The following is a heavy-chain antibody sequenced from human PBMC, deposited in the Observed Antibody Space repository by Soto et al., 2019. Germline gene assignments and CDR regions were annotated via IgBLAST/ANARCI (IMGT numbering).Heavy chain of an antibody. CDR1: GFSFSTYS. CDR2: ISSRSYTI. J-gene: IGHJ6*02. V-gene: IGHV3-48*02. CDR3: ARGGSSSDNGMDV. D-gene: IGHD6-6*01. Sequence: EVQLVESGGGLVQPGGSLRLSCAASGFSFSTYSMNWVRQAPGKGLEWVSYISSRSYTIYYIDSVKGRFTISRDNAKSSLYLQMSSLRDEETAVYYCARGGSSSDNGMDVWGQGTTVTVSS.